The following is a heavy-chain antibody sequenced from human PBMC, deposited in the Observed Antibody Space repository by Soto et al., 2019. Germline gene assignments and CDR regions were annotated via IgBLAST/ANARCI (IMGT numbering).Heavy chain of an antibody. CDR1: GFTFSNYD. D-gene: IGHD3-16*01. Sequence: VQLVESGGGLVQPGGSLRLSCAASGFTFSNYDMHWVRQVTGRGLEWVSAIGTGGDTYYAGSVKGRFTISRENAKNSLYLQMNSLGAGDTAVYYCTRGALGFDYWGQGTLVTVSS. CDR2: IGTGGDT. J-gene: IGHJ4*02. CDR3: TRGALGFDY. V-gene: IGHV3-13*01.